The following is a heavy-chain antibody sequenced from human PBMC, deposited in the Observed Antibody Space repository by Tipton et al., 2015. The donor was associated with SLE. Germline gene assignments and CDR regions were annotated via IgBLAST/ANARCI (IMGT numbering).Heavy chain of an antibody. Sequence: TLSLTCTVSGGSISKYYWSWIRQPAGKGLEWIGRISPTGSTLYNASLKGRVTMSLDTSKSQLSLRLSSATAADTAFYYCARDLRGYRGYTGGDAFDIWGQGTVVSASS. CDR1: GGSISKYY. J-gene: IGHJ3*02. CDR3: ARDLRGYRGYTGGDAFDI. D-gene: IGHD5-12*01. CDR2: ISPTGST. V-gene: IGHV4-4*07.